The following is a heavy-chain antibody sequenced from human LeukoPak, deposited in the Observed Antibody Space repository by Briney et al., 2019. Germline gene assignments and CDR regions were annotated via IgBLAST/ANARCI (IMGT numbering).Heavy chain of an antibody. V-gene: IGHV3-43*02. CDR2: ISGDGGST. CDR3: AKDICSGGSCYFDY. D-gene: IGHD2-15*01. Sequence: GSLRLSCAASGFTFDDYAMHWVRQAPGKGLEWVSLISGDGGSTYYADSVKGRFTISRDNSKNSLYLQMKSLRTEDTALCYRAKDICSGGSCYFDYWGQGTLVTVSS. J-gene: IGHJ4*02. CDR1: GFTFDDYA.